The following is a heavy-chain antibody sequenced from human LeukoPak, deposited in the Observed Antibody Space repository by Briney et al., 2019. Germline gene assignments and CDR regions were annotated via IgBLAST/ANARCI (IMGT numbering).Heavy chain of an antibody. D-gene: IGHD1-26*01. Sequence: GGSLRLSCAASGFTFSGYAMSWVRQAPGKGLEWVSAIRDSGSSTHYADSVKGRFTTSRDNSKNTLFLQMNSLRAEDTAIYYCAKYGPQDSGSSHFDYWGQGALVTVSS. CDR2: IRDSGSST. CDR1: GFTFSGYA. V-gene: IGHV3-23*01. CDR3: AKYGPQDSGSSHFDY. J-gene: IGHJ4*02.